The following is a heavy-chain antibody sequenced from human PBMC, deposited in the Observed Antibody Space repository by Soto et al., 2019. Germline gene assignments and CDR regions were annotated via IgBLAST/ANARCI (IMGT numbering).Heavy chain of an antibody. J-gene: IGHJ6*02. CDR1: GYSFTSYW. CDR2: IYPGDSDI. Sequence: GESLKISCKRSGYSFTSYWIGWVRQMPGKGLEWMGIIYPGDSDIRYSPSFQGQVTISADKSISTAYLQWSGLKASDTAIYYCARQLFFGGKGNYEIYVLCQGAAVTISS. V-gene: IGHV5-51*01. D-gene: IGHD1-7*01. CDR3: ARQLFFGGKGNYEIYV.